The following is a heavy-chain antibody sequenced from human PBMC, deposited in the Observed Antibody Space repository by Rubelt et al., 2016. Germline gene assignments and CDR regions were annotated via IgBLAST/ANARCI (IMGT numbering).Heavy chain of an antibody. CDR3: ARHGGDSSSRWFDP. Sequence: TNYSPSFQGHVTISADKSISTAYLQWSSLKASDTAMYYCARHGGDSSSRWFDPWGQGTLVTVSS. CDR2: T. D-gene: IGHD6-6*01. V-gene: IGHV5-10-1*01. J-gene: IGHJ5*02.